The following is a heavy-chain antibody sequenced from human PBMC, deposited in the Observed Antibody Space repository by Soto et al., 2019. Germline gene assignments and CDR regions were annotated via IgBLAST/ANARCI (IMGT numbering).Heavy chain of an antibody. Sequence: ASVKVSCKVSGYTLTELSMHWVRQAPGKGLEWMGGFDPEDGETIYAQKFQGRVTMTEDTSTDTAYMELSSLRSEDTAVYYCATAPKPYYDILTGYTFTDYWGQGTLVTVSS. CDR1: GYTLTELS. V-gene: IGHV1-24*01. J-gene: IGHJ4*02. D-gene: IGHD3-9*01. CDR2: FDPEDGET. CDR3: ATAPKPYYDILTGYTFTDY.